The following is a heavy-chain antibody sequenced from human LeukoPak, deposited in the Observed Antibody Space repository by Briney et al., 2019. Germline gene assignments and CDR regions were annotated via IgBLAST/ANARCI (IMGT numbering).Heavy chain of an antibody. Sequence: TGGSLRLSCAASGFTFSLYWMTWVRQSPGKGLEWVADINPDGSQKYSVDSVKGRFTISRDNAKNSLYLQMNSLRAEDTAVYYCARDGWDGDYHYYWGQGTLVTVSS. CDR1: GFTFSLYW. D-gene: IGHD4-17*01. CDR3: ARDGWDGDYHYY. CDR2: INPDGSQK. V-gene: IGHV3-7*03. J-gene: IGHJ4*02.